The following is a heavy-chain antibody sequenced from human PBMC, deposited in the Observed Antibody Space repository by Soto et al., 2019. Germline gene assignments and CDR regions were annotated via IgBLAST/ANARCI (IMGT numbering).Heavy chain of an antibody. CDR3: ARDPVDGYAFFDS. Sequence: SETLSLTCNVSGGSISGYHWSWIRQPPGKGLEWIGFIYYAGSTKYNPSLNSRVTISVDTSKKQSSLTLTSVTAADTAVYWCARDPVDGYAFFDSWGQGALVTVSS. V-gene: IGHV4-59*12. CDR2: IYYAGST. D-gene: IGHD5-12*01. CDR1: GGSISGYH. J-gene: IGHJ5*02.